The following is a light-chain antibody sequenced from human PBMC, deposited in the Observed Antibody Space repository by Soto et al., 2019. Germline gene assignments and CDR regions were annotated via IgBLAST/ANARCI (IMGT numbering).Light chain of an antibody. CDR2: GTN. J-gene: IGLJ1*01. CDR3: SSYTSSSTYV. V-gene: IGLV1-40*01. CDR1: SSNIGAGYD. Sequence: QAVVTQPPSVSGAPGQRVTMSCTGRSSNIGAGYDVNWYQHVPGTAPKLLIYGTNNRPSGVPDRFSGSKSGSSASLAITGLQAEDEADYYCSSYTSSSTYVFGTGTKLTVL.